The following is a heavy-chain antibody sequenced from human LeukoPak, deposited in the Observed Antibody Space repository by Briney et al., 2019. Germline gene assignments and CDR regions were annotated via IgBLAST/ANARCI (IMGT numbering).Heavy chain of an antibody. CDR1: GYTFTGYY. CDR2: INPNSGGT. V-gene: IGHV1-2*02. D-gene: IGHD2-15*01. J-gene: IGHJ4*02. CDR3: ARVPRYCSGGSCLDY. Sequence: EASVKVSCKASGYTFTGYYMHWVRQAPGQGLECMGWINPNSGGTNYAQKFQGRVTMTRDTSISTAYMELSRLRSDDTAVYYCARVPRYCSGGSCLDYWGQGTLVTVSS.